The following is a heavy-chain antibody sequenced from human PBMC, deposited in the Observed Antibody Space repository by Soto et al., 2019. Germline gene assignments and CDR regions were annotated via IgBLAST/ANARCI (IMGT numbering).Heavy chain of an antibody. CDR1: GGSISSYY. J-gene: IGHJ4*02. CDR2: IYYSGST. Sequence: PSETLSLTCTVSGGSISSYYWSWIRQPPGKGLEWIGYIYYSGSTNYNPSLKSRVTISVDTSKNQFSLKLSSVTAADTAVYYCASVGATGFLDYWGQGTLVTVSS. V-gene: IGHV4-59*01. CDR3: ASVGATGFLDY. D-gene: IGHD1-26*01.